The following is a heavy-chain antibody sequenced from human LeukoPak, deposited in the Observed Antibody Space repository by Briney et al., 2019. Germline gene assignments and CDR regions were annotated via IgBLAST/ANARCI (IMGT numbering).Heavy chain of an antibody. V-gene: IGHV3-15*01. CDR2: IKSRNRGETV. J-gene: IGHJ4*02. D-gene: IGHD1-26*01. CDR1: GFTFSDAW. CDR3: TTDGSTTLSNTFDY. Sequence: GGSLRLSCAASGFTFSDAWMNWVRLAPGKGLEWVGRIKSRNRGETVDYAAPVKGRFTISRDDSKTTVYLQMNSLKTVDTAIYYCTTDGSTTLSNTFDYWGQGTLVTVSS.